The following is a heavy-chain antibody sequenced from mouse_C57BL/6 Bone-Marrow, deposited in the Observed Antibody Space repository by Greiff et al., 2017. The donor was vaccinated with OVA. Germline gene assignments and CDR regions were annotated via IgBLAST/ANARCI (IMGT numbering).Heavy chain of an antibody. D-gene: IGHD1-1*01. V-gene: IGHV1-82*01. Sequence: QVQLQQSGPELLKPGASVKISCKASGYAFSSSWMNWVKQRPGKGLEWIGRIYPGDGDTNYNGKFKGKATLTADKSSSTAYMQLSSLTSEDSAVYFCARITTVVATDAMDYWGQGTSVTVSS. J-gene: IGHJ4*01. CDR1: GYAFSSSW. CDR2: IYPGDGDT. CDR3: ARITTVVATDAMDY.